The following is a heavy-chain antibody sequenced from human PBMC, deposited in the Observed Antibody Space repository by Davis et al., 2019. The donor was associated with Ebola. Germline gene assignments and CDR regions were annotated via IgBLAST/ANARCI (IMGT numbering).Heavy chain of an antibody. D-gene: IGHD3-3*01. CDR1: GFTFSSYG. CDR2: ISYDGSNK. CDR3: AKDIRTPGYDFWSGYYLRGMDV. J-gene: IGHJ6*02. Sequence: PGGSLRLSCAASGFTFSSYGMHWVRQAPGKGLEWVAVISYDGSNKYYADSVKGRFTISRDNSKNTLYLQMNSLRAEDTAVYYCAKDIRTPGYDFWSGYYLRGMDVWGQGTTVTVSS. V-gene: IGHV3-30*18.